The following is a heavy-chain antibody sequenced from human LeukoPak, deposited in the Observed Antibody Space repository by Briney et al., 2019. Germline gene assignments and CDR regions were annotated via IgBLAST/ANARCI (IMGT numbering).Heavy chain of an antibody. Sequence: GGSLRLSCAASGLTVGFKCMSWVRQAPGKGLEWVSIIYSGGSSYYADSVKGRFTVSRDASKNTLYLQMNSLRAEDTAVYYCATRPDGNDVPYFDYWGQGTLVTVSS. CDR1: GLTVGFKC. CDR3: ATRPDGNDVPYFDY. V-gene: IGHV3-66*01. J-gene: IGHJ4*02. D-gene: IGHD5-12*01. CDR2: IYSGGSS.